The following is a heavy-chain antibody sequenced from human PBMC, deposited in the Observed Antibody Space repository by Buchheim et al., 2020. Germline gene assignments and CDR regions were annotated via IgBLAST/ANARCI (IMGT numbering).Heavy chain of an antibody. CDR3: ARDLNPHSGWKTMMVGYFFDD. CDR2: IWFDGSSQ. J-gene: IGHJ4*02. Sequence: QVQLVESGGGVVQPGKSLRLSCAASGFTFSDYGMHWVRQAPGKGLEWVALIWFDGSSQYYGDSVKGRFTISRDNPKNTLYLQMNSLRAEDTAVYYCARDLNPHSGWKTMMVGYFFDDWGQGT. CDR1: GFTFSDYG. V-gene: IGHV3-33*01. D-gene: IGHD6-19*01.